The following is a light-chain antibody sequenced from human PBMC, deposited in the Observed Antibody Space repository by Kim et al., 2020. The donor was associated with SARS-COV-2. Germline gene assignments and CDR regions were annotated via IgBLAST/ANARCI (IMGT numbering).Light chain of an antibody. CDR1: AGPVTSGHS. V-gene: IGLV7-46*01. CDR2: DTS. J-gene: IGLJ3*02. CDR3: LLSYGDDWEV. Sequence: QAVVTQEPSLTVSPGGAVTLTCGSSAGPVTSGHSAYWFQQMPGQAPRTLVYDTSKKHSWTPAHFSGYLAGGKAALIISGARPEDEADYYCLLSYGDDWEVFGGGTQLTVL.